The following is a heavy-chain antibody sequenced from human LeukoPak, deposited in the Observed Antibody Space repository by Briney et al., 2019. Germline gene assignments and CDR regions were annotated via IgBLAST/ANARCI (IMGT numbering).Heavy chain of an antibody. CDR1: GFTFSSYA. J-gene: IGHJ4*02. V-gene: IGHV3-30-3*01. CDR2: ISYDGSNK. CDR3: AKEFRTYYFDY. D-gene: IGHD1-7*01. Sequence: GGSLRLSCAASGFTFSSYAMHWVRQAPGKGLEWVAVISYDGSNKYYADSVKGRFTISRDNSKNTLYLQMNSLRSEDTALYYCAKEFRTYYFDYWGQGTLVTVSS.